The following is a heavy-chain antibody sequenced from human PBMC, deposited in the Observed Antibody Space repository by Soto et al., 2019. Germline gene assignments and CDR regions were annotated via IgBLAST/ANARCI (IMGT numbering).Heavy chain of an antibody. Sequence: EVQLLESGGGLVQPGGSLRLSCAASGFTFSSYVMSWVRQAPGKGLEWVSGISGRGDNTYYADSVKGRFTISRDNSKNPLFLQMNSLRAEDTALYFCAKEMGDYYDSSGSWFDPWGQGTLVTVSS. CDR1: GFTFSSYV. D-gene: IGHD3-22*01. V-gene: IGHV3-23*01. J-gene: IGHJ5*02. CDR3: AKEMGDYYDSSGSWFDP. CDR2: ISGRGDNT.